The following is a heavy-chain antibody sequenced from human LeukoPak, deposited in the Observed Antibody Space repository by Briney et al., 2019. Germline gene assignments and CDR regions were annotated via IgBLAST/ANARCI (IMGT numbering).Heavy chain of an antibody. Sequence: GSVTVSFMSTVYTFTGYYMHWVRQAPGQGLEWMGWINPNSGGTNYAQKFQGRVTMPLDTPISTAYMELSRQRADETAVYNCATRAGKDWGQGTLVTVSS. J-gene: IGHJ4*02. D-gene: IGHD6-19*01. CDR2: INPNSGGT. CDR1: VYTFTGYY. CDR3: ATRAGKD. V-gene: IGHV1-2*02.